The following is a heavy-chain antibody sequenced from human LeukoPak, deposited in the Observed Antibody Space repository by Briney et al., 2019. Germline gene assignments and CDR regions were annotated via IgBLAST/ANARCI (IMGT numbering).Heavy chain of an antibody. CDR2: IYYSGST. Sequence: SETLSLTCTVSGGSISSSTYYWGWIRQPPGKGLEWIGSIYYSGSTYYNPSLKSRVTMSVDTSKNQFSLKLNSVTAADTAVYYCARGPDDAFDIWGQGTMVTVSS. CDR3: ARGPDDAFDI. J-gene: IGHJ3*02. V-gene: IGHV4-39*07. CDR1: GGSISSSTYY.